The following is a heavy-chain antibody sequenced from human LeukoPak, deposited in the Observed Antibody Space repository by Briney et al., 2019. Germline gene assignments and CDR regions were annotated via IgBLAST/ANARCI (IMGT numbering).Heavy chain of an antibody. CDR1: GFTFSSYS. J-gene: IGHJ6*02. V-gene: IGHV3-21*01. CDR3: ARAIFDGDYVEVPYYYYGMDV. CDR2: ISSSSSYI. Sequence: GGSLRLSCAASGFTFSSYSMNWVRQAPGKGLEWVSSISSSSSYIYYADSVKGRFTISRDNAKNSLYLQMNSLRAEDTAVYYCARAIFDGDYVEVPYYYYGMDVWGQGTTVTVSS. D-gene: IGHD4-17*01.